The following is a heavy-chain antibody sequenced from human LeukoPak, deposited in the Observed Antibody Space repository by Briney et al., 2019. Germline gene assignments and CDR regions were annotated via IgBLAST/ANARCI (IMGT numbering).Heavy chain of an antibody. CDR1: GYSFSNYW. D-gene: IGHD7-27*01. CDR3: ARFRNIATGGDY. V-gene: IGHV5-51*01. J-gene: IGHJ4*02. Sequence: GESLKISCKGSGYSFSNYWIAWVRHMPGKGLEWMGIIYPGDSDTTYSPSFQGQVTISADKSISTAYLQWSSLKASDTATYYCARFRNIATGGDYWGQGTLVTVSS. CDR2: IYPGDSDT.